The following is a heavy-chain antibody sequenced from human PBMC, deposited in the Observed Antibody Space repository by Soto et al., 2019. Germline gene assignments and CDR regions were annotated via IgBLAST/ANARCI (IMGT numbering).Heavy chain of an antibody. D-gene: IGHD3-9*01. V-gene: IGHV3-11*06. CDR2: ISSSSSYT. J-gene: IGHJ6*02. Sequence: PWXSRSPSCRSSGFANSDYYMSLIRGALVNVLECVSYISSSSSYTNYADSVKGRFTISRDNAKNSLYLQMNSLRAEDTAVYYCARGDLTLRYVDWSSAAYGMDVWGQGTTGTVSS. CDR1: GFANSDYY. CDR3: ARGDLTLRYVDWSSAAYGMDV.